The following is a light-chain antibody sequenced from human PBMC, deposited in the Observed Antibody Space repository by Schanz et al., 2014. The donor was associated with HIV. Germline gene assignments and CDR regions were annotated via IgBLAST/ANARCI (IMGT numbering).Light chain of an antibody. V-gene: IGLV2-14*03. Sequence: QSALTQPASVSGSPGQSITMSCTGASSDVGHYKSVSWYQHHPGEAPKLMIYDVGNRPSGVSDRFSGSRSGNTASLTISGLQAEEEAYYYCTSYVSNTAVVFGGGTKLTVL. J-gene: IGLJ2*01. CDR1: SSDVGHYKS. CDR3: TSYVSNTAVV. CDR2: DVG.